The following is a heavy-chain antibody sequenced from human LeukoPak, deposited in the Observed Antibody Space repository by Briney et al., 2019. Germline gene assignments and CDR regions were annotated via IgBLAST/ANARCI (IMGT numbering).Heavy chain of an antibody. CDR3: AKYRDYAMDV. D-gene: IGHD1-14*01. CDR1: GFTFSSYA. Sequence: GGSLRLSCAASGFTFSSYAMTWVRLAPGKGLEWVSVISGRGGAAYYADSVKGRFTISRDNSKNTVYLQMDGLRAEDTAVYYCAKYRDYAMDVWGQGTTVTVSS. CDR2: ISGRGGAA. V-gene: IGHV3-23*01. J-gene: IGHJ6*02.